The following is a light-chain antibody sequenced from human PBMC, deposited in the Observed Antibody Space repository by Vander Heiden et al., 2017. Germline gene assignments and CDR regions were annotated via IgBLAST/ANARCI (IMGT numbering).Light chain of an antibody. CDR2: GKN. CDR1: SLRSYY. CDR3: TPRDSSGNPV. V-gene: IGLV3-19*01. J-gene: IGLJ3*02. Sequence: SSELTQDPAVSVALGQTVRITCHGDSLRSYYASWYQQKPGQAPVLVIYGKNNRPAGIPDRFSGSSAGNTASLTITGAQAEDEADYYCTPRDSSGNPVFGGGTKLTVL.